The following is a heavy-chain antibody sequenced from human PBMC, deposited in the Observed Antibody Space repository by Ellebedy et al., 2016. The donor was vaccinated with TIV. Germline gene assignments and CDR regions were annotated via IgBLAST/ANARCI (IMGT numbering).Heavy chain of an antibody. V-gene: IGHV4-59*03. J-gene: IGHJ5*02. D-gene: IGHD3-10*01. CDR2: MYYNGST. CDR3: ARFAYYGSGHNWFDP. Sequence: SETLSLXXSVSGGSISSFFWSWIRQPPGKGLEWLGYMYYNGSTKYNPSLRSRVTIILDTSKNQFSLKLSSVTAADTAVYYCARFAYYGSGHNWFDPWGQGTLVTVPS. CDR1: GGSISSFF.